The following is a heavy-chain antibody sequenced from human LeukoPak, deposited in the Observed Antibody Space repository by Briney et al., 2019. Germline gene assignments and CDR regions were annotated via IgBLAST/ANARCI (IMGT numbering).Heavy chain of an antibody. CDR3: AKPGIAACDY. CDR2: ISYDGSNK. CDR1: GFTFSSYA. J-gene: IGHJ4*02. V-gene: IGHV3-30-3*02. Sequence: PGRSLRLSCAASGFTFSSYAMHWVRQAPGKGLEWVAVISYDGSNKYYADSVKGRFTISRDNSKNTLYLQMNSLRAEDTAVYYCAKPGIAACDYWGQGTLVTVSS. D-gene: IGHD6-13*01.